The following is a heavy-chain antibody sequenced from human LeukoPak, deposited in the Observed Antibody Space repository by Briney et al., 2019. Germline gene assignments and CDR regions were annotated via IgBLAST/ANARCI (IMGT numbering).Heavy chain of an antibody. J-gene: IGHJ6*04. Sequence: GASVKVSCKASGYTFTSYYMHWVRQAPGQGLEWMGIINPSGGSTSYAQKFQGRVTMTRDTSTSTVYMELSSLRSEDTAVYYCARVVAPRGDYYYYYGMDVWGKGTTVTVSS. CDR1: GYTFTSYY. CDR3: ARVVAPRGDYYYYYGMDV. D-gene: IGHD2-15*01. V-gene: IGHV1-46*01. CDR2: INPSGGST.